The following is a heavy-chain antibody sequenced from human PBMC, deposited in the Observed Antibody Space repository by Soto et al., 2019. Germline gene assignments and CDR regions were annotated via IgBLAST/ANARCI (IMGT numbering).Heavy chain of an antibody. Sequence: SETLSLTCTVSGDSISSSSYYWSWVRQHPGKGLEWIGYIYYSGTTYYNPSLKSRVTISVDTSKNQFSLKVFSVTAADTAVYYCVRHTAYSNYEAWFDPWGQGTPVTVSS. CDR3: VRHTAYSNYEAWFDP. J-gene: IGHJ5*02. D-gene: IGHD4-4*01. CDR1: GDSISSSSYY. V-gene: IGHV4-31*03. CDR2: IYYSGTT.